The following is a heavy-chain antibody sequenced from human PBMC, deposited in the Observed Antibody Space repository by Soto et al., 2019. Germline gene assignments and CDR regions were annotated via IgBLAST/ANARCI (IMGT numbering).Heavy chain of an antibody. V-gene: IGHV4-39*01. CDR1: GCSISSSSYY. Sequence: SETLSLTCTVSGCSISSSSYYWGWIRQPPGKGLEWIGSIYYSGSTYYNPSLKRRVTISVDTSKNQFSPKLSSVTAADRAVYYCERSGSGSYRRPIDYWGQGTLVTVSS. D-gene: IGHD3-10*01. J-gene: IGHJ4*02. CDR2: IYYSGST. CDR3: ERSGSGSYRRPIDY.